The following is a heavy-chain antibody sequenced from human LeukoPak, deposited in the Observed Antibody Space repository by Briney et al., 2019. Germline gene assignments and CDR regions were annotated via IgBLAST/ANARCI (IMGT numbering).Heavy chain of an antibody. CDR1: GYTFCDYG. J-gene: IGHJ4*02. D-gene: IGHD4-11*01. CDR3: ARDRWVDSTLYYYDF. Sequence: GGSLRLSCTASGYTFCDYGLSWVRQAPGKGLEWIAFIRSKVYGGTTEYAASVKGRFTLSRDDSKSIAYLQMNSLKTDDTAVYYCARDRWVDSTLYYYDFWGQGTRVTVSS. CDR2: IRSKVYGGTT. V-gene: IGHV3-49*04.